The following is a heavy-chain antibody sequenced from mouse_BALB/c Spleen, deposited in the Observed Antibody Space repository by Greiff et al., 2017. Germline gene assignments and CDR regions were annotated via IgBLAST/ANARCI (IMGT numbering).Heavy chain of an antibody. D-gene: IGHD2-1*01. CDR3: ARYHYGNSFAY. CDR1: GYSITSDYA. J-gene: IGHJ3*01. Sequence: EVQLQQSGPGLVKPSQSLSLTCTVTGYSITSDYAWNWIRQFPGNKLEWMGYISYSGSTSYNPSLKSRISITRDTSKNQFFLQLNSVTTEDTATYYCARYHYGNSFAYWGQGTLVTVSA. CDR2: ISYSGST. V-gene: IGHV3-2*02.